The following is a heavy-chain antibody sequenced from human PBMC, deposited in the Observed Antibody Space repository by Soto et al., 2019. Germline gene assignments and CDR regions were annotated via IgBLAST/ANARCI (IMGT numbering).Heavy chain of an antibody. D-gene: IGHD2-2*01. Sequence: QVQLQQWGAGLLKPSETLSLTCAVYGGSFSGYYWSWIRQPPGKGLEWIGEINHSGSTNYNPSLKSRVTISVDTSKNQFSLKLSSVTAADTAVYYCARGRRVVPAVTYYYYDYYMDVWGKGTTVTVSS. CDR3: ARGRRVVPAVTYYYYDYYMDV. V-gene: IGHV4-34*01. J-gene: IGHJ6*03. CDR2: INHSGST. CDR1: GGSFSGYY.